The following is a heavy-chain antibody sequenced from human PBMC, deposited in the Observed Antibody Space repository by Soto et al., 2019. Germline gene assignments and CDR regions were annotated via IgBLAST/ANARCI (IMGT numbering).Heavy chain of an antibody. D-gene: IGHD3-10*01. V-gene: IGHV1-18*04. Sequence: ASVKVSCKASGYTFINYALHWVRQAPGQRLEWVGWISAYDGDSNAAQKLQGRVTMTTDTSTSTAYMELRSLKSDDTAVYYCARDPGDLYYDYGMDVWGQGTTVTVSS. CDR2: ISAYDGDS. CDR3: ARDPGDLYYDYGMDV. J-gene: IGHJ6*02. CDR1: GYTFINYA.